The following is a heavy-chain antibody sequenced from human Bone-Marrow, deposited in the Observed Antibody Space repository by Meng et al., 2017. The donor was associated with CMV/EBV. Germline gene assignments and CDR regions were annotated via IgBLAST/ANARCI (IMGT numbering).Heavy chain of an antibody. V-gene: IGHV4-34*01. Sequence: SETLSLTCAVYGRSFSDYYWSWIRQPPGKGLEWIGEINHSGSTNYNPSLKSRVTISVDTSKNQFSLKLSCVTAADTAVYYCARVRGFWSGYNLDYWGQGTLVTVSS. CDR3: ARVRGFWSGYNLDY. CDR2: INHSGST. D-gene: IGHD3-3*01. J-gene: IGHJ4*02. CDR1: GRSFSDYY.